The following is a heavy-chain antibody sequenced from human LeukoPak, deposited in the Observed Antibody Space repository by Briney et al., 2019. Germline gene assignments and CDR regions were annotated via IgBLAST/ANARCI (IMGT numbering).Heavy chain of an antibody. CDR1: GASFSGYH. CDR2: INHTGSP. Sequence: SETLSLTCAVYGASFSGYHWSWIRQPPGKGLEWIGEINHTGSPNYNPSLKSRVTISVGTSKNQFSLKLSSVTAADTAVYYCARGLYLDPWGQGTLVTVSS. D-gene: IGHD2/OR15-2a*01. CDR3: ARGLYLDP. V-gene: IGHV4-34*01. J-gene: IGHJ5*02.